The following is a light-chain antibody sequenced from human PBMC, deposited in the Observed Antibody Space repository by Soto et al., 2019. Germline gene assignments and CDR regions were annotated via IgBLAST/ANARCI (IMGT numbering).Light chain of an antibody. Sequence: QSALTQPAPVSGSPGQSITISCAGTSSDVGGSNYVSWYQQHPGKAPKLMIYDVYNRPSGISNRFSGSKSDNTASLTISGLQAEDEADYYCSSHSSSGTLEVFGAGTKLTVL. J-gene: IGLJ2*01. V-gene: IGLV2-14*03. CDR1: SSDVGGSNY. CDR2: DVY. CDR3: SSHSSSGTLEV.